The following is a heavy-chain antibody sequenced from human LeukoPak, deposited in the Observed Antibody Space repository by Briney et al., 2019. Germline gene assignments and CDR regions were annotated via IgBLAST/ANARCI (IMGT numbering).Heavy chain of an antibody. Sequence: SETLSLTCTVSGGSVTSYRWSWIRQPPGKGLKWIGYIYYSGSTNYNPSLKSRVTISVDTSKNQFFLNVRSVTAADTAVYYCARPRYTYGDFDYWGQGTLVTVSS. J-gene: IGHJ4*02. V-gene: IGHV4-59*02. CDR2: IYYSGST. D-gene: IGHD5-18*01. CDR1: GGSVTSYR. CDR3: ARPRYTYGDFDY.